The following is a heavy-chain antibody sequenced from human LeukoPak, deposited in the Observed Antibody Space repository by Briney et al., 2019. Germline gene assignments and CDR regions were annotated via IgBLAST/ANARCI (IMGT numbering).Heavy chain of an antibody. CDR2: IKGDASEK. J-gene: IGHJ5*02. D-gene: IGHD6-19*01. CDR3: ARQAGVT. CDR1: GFSINNYW. Sequence: GGSLTLSCAVSGFSINNYWMTWYRQAPGKGLECVAHIKGDASEKYYLDSVKGRFTISRDNAKNSLYLQMNGLRAEDTAVYYCARQAGVTWGQGTLVTVSS. V-gene: IGHV3-7*01.